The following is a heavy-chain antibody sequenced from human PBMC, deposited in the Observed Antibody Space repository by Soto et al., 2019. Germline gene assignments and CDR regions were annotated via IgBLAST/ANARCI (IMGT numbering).Heavy chain of an antibody. J-gene: IGHJ4*02. CDR2: MSPKNGDV. D-gene: IGHD3-3*01. CDR3: VRPWRY. CDR1: GYSFSNFD. V-gene: IGHV1-8*02. Sequence: QVRLVQSGTEVKKHGASVKVSCMVSGYSFSNFDINWVRQATGQGLEWMGWMSPKNGDVGYAQKFQGRVTMTSNNSINTAYMELNNLRPEDTAVYYCVRPWRYWGQGSPVTV.